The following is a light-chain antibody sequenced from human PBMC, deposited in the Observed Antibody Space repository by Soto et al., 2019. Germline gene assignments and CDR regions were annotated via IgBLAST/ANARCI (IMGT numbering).Light chain of an antibody. V-gene: IGLV2-14*01. Sequence: QSALTQPASVSGSPGQSITITCTGTSSDVGGYNYVSWYQQHPGKAPKLMIYEVSNRPSGVSNRFSGSKSGNTASLTISGLQAEDEADYYCSSYTSSSNLADVFGTGTKVTVL. CDR3: SSYTSSSNLADV. CDR1: SSDVGGYNY. J-gene: IGLJ1*01. CDR2: EVS.